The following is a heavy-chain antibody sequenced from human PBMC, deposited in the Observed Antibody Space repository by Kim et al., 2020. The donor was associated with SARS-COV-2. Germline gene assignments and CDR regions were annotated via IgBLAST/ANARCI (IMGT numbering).Heavy chain of an antibody. J-gene: IGHJ1*01. Sequence: GGSLRLSCAGSGFNFGDFPVAWVRQAPGKGLQWVGFITRKADGGRPEYSASVGGGLTISRDDSKSIAYLQMDSLQTDDAGVYYCTREIDGNSDHWGPGT. CDR2: ITRKADGGRP. D-gene: IGHD1-1*01. V-gene: IGHV3-49*04. CDR3: TREIDGNSDH. CDR1: GFNFGDFP.